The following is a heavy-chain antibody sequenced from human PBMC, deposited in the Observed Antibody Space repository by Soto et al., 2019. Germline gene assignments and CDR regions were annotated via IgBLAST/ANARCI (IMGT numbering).Heavy chain of an antibody. Sequence: QLQLQESGPGLVKPSETLSLTCTVSGGSISSSSYYWGWIRQPPGKGLEWIGSIYYSGSTYYNPSLKSRVTISVDTSKNQFSLKLSSVTAADTAVYYCAGQTMVRGVINYYYYMDVWGKGTTVTVSS. CDR3: AGQTMVRGVINYYYYMDV. D-gene: IGHD3-10*01. V-gene: IGHV4-39*01. CDR2: IYYSGST. J-gene: IGHJ6*03. CDR1: GGSISSSSYY.